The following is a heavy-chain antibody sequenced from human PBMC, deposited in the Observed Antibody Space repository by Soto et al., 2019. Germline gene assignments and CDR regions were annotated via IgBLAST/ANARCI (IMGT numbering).Heavy chain of an antibody. CDR2: ISTTGNII. CDR1: GGTFSSYA. Sequence: SCKASGGTFSSYAISWVRQAPGKGLEWISYISTTGNIIEYADSVKGRFTISRDNAKNSVYLEMKSLRVDDTAVYYCARESPTLTVAESYWGRGSLVTVSS. CDR3: ARESPTLTVAESY. D-gene: IGHD6-19*01. J-gene: IGHJ4*02. V-gene: IGHV3-48*03.